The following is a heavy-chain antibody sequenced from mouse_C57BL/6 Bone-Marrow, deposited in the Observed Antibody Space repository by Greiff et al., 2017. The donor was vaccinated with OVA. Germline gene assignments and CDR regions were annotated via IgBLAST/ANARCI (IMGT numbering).Heavy chain of an antibody. CDR1: GFNIKDDY. CDR2: IDPENGDT. J-gene: IGHJ2*01. V-gene: IGHV14-4*01. Sequence: EVKLVESGAELVRPGASVKLSCTASGFNIKDDYMHWVKQRPEQGLEWIGWIDPENGDTEYASKFQGKATITADTSSNTAYLQLSSLTSEDTAVYYCTTHGYFDYWGQGTTLTVSS. CDR3: TTHGYFDY.